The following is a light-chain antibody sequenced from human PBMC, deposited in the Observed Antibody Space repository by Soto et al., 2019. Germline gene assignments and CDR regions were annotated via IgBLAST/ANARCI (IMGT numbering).Light chain of an antibody. Sequence: SYELTQPPSVSVSPGQTARITCSGDELPKEYAYWYQQKPGQAPLLVIYKDTERPSGIPERFSASSSGTTVTLTISGVQAEGEGDYYCLLADTSRLYVFGTGTKVTVL. CDR3: LLADTSRLYV. J-gene: IGLJ1*01. CDR1: ELPKEY. CDR2: KDT. V-gene: IGLV3-25*02.